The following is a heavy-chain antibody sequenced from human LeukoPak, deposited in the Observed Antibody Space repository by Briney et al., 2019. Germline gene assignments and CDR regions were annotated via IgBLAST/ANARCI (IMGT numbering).Heavy chain of an antibody. V-gene: IGHV3-23*01. CDR3: ARDEEGGLVGATTLSSY. CDR1: GFTFSSYA. J-gene: IGHJ4*02. CDR2: ISGSGGST. Sequence: GGSLRLSCAASGFTFSSYAMSWVRHAPGKGLEWVSAISGSGGSTYYADSVTGRFTISRDNSKNTLYLQMNSLRAEDTAVYYCARDEEGGLVGATTLSSYWGQGTLVTVSS. D-gene: IGHD1-26*01.